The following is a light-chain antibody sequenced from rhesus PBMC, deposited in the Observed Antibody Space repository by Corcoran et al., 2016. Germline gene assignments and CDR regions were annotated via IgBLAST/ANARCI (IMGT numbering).Light chain of an antibody. V-gene: IGKV3S9*01. CDR3: QQYSNWPLT. Sequence: EIVMTQSPATLSLSPGERATLSCRASQSVSSYVAWYQQKPEQAPRLLIYGASSRDTGIPDRFSGSGSGTDFTLTISGLEPEDFAVYYCQQYSNWPLTFGGGTKVEIK. CDR1: QSVSSY. CDR2: GAS. J-gene: IGKJ4*01.